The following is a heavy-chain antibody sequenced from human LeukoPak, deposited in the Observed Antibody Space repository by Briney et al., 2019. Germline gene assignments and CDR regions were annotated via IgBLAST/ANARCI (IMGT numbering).Heavy chain of an antibody. V-gene: IGHV3-30-3*01. CDR3: ARERVVVVAATHSYYYGMDV. J-gene: IGHJ6*02. D-gene: IGHD2-15*01. CDR1: GFTFSSYA. CDR2: ISYDGNNK. Sequence: PGGSLRLSCAASGFTFSSYAMHWVRQAPGKGLEWVAVISYDGNNKYYADSVKGRFTISRDNSKNTLYLQMNSLRAEDTAVYYCARERVVVVAATHSYYYGMDVWGQGTTVTVSS.